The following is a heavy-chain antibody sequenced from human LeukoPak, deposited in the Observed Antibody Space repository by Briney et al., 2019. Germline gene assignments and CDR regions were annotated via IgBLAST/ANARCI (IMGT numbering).Heavy chain of an antibody. Sequence: PGGSLRLSCAASGFTFSYHYMDWVRQAPGKGLEWVGRIRSNSDGGTIDYAAPVKGRFTLSRDDSKTTLYLQMNSLQTEDTAVYYCATDFYDSTWGQGTLVTVSS. CDR3: ATDFYDST. CDR2: IRSNSDGGTI. J-gene: IGHJ5*02. V-gene: IGHV3-15*07. CDR1: GFTFSYHY. D-gene: IGHD3-22*01.